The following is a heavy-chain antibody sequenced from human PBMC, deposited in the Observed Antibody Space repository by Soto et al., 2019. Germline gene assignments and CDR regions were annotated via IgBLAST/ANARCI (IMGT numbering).Heavy chain of an antibody. V-gene: IGHV1-3*01. CDR2: INAGNGNT. Sequence: ASVKVSCKASGYTFTSYAMHWVRQAPGQRLEWMGWINAGNGNTKYSQKFQGRVTITRDTSASTAYMELSSLRSEDTAVYYCAREECSSTSCYHNWFDPWGQGTLVTV. D-gene: IGHD2-2*01. CDR3: AREECSSTSCYHNWFDP. CDR1: GYTFTSYA. J-gene: IGHJ5*02.